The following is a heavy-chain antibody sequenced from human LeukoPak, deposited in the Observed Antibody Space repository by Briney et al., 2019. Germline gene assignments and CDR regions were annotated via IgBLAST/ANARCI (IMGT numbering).Heavy chain of an antibody. D-gene: IGHD5-24*01. J-gene: IGHJ4*02. Sequence: GRSLTLSCAAAGFSFSRSGLNWFRQPPGKGLEWVSTSGTDGDSYYADSVKGRFAISRDNSKNMLYLHMTSLRAEDTAVYYCAKKTVDNYPLDSWGQGALVTVSP. CDR2: SGTDGDS. V-gene: IGHV3-23*01. CDR1: GFSFSRSG. CDR3: AKKTVDNYPLDS.